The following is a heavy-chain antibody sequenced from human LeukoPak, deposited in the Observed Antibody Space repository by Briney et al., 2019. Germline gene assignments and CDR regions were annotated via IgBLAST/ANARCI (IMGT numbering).Heavy chain of an antibody. Sequence: PGGSLRLSCAASGFTFSSYSMNWVRQAPGKGLEWVSSISSSSSYIYYADSVKGRFTISRDNAKNSLYLQMNSLRAEDTAVCYCAREWPRGWGGQVGVFDLWGRGTLVTVSS. CDR2: ISSSSSYI. D-gene: IGHD3-22*01. CDR3: AREWPRGWGGQVGVFDL. J-gene: IGHJ2*01. CDR1: GFTFSSYS. V-gene: IGHV3-21*01.